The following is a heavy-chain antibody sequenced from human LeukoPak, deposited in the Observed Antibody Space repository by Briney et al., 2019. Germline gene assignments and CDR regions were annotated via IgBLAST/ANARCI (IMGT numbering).Heavy chain of an antibody. CDR1: GGTFSSYA. D-gene: IGHD3-10*01. Sequence: ASVKVSCKASGGTFSSYAISWVRQAPGQGLEWMGGIIPIFGTADYAQKFQGRVTITADESTSTAYMELSSLRSEDTAVYYCARGSRYGSGSPPLLWGQGTLVTVSS. J-gene: IGHJ4*02. CDR2: IIPIFGTA. V-gene: IGHV1-69*13. CDR3: ARGSRYGSGSPPLL.